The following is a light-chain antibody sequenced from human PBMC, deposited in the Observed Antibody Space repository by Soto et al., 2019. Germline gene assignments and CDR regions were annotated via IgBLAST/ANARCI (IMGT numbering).Light chain of an antibody. CDR2: DVS. Sequence: QSVLTQPASVSGSPGQAITISCSGTSSDVGAFNYVSWYQQHPGKAPKLMIYDVSNRPSGVSNRFSGSKSGNTASLTISGLRAEDEADYYCNSYTSRSSHYVFGTGTKV. V-gene: IGLV2-14*03. J-gene: IGLJ1*01. CDR1: SSDVGAFNY. CDR3: NSYTSRSSHYV.